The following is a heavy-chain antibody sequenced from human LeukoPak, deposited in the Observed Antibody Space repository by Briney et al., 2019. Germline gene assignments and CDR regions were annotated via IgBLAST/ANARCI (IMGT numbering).Heavy chain of an antibody. V-gene: IGHV4-59*12. D-gene: IGHD3-10*01. CDR3: ARTYGSGSYYFDY. Sequence: PSETLSLTCTVSGGSISSYYWSWIRQPPGKGLEWIGSIYYSGSTYYNPSLKSRVTISVDTSKNQFSLKLSSVTAADTAVYYCARTYGSGSYYFDYWGQGTLVTVSS. CDR1: GGSISSYY. CDR2: IYYSGST. J-gene: IGHJ4*02.